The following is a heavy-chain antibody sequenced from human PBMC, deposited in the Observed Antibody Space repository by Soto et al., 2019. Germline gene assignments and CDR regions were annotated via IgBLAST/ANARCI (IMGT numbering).Heavy chain of an antibody. CDR3: SRHFSDVVPASEVPYYFDY. CDR1: GGSISSYY. J-gene: IGHJ4*02. Sequence: SETLSLTCTVSGGSISSYYWSWIRQPPGKGLEWIGYIYYSGSTNYNPSLKSRVTISVYTSKNQFSLTLSSVTSADTAVYYCSRHFSDVVPASEVPYYFDYWGQGTLVTV. D-gene: IGHD2-2*01. CDR2: IYYSGST. V-gene: IGHV4-59*08.